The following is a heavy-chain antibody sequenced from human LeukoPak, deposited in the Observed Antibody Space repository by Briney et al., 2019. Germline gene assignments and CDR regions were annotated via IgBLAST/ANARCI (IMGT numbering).Heavy chain of an antibody. D-gene: IGHD6-13*01. CDR2: IYSGGST. V-gene: IGHV3-53*01. CDR1: GFTFSSYS. CDR3: ARGDSIAAAGQD. Sequence: GGSLRLSCAASGFTFSSYSMNWVRQAPGKGLEWVSVIYSGGSTYYADSVKGRFTISRDSSKNTLYLQMNSLRAEDTAVYYCARGDSIAAAGQDWGQGTLVTVSS. J-gene: IGHJ4*02.